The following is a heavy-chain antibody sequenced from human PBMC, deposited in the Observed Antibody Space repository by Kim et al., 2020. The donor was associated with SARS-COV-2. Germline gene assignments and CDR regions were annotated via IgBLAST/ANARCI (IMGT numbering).Heavy chain of an antibody. D-gene: IGHD6-6*01. Sequence: SETLSLTCAVYGGSFSGYYWSWIRQPPGKGLEWIGEINHSGSTNYNPSLKSRVTISVDTSKNQFSLKLSSVTAADTAVYYCARFMSIAARPGFDYWGQGT. CDR3: ARFMSIAARPGFDY. V-gene: IGHV4-34*01. CDR1: GGSFSGYY. J-gene: IGHJ4*02. CDR2: INHSGST.